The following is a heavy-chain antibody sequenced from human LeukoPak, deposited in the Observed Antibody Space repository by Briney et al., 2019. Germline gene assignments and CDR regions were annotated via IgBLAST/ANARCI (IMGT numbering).Heavy chain of an antibody. CDR3: ARDDASSSFTY. CDR1: GFRFRDYW. J-gene: IGHJ4*02. V-gene: IGHV3-7*01. Sequence: PGGSLRLSCAASGFRFRDYWMDWLRQAPGMGLKWVASIKPDGSQRDYVDSVKGRFTISRDNAQNSLYLQMNSLRVEDTAVYYCARDDASSSFTYWGQGALVTVSS. CDR2: IKPDGSQR. D-gene: IGHD3-16*01.